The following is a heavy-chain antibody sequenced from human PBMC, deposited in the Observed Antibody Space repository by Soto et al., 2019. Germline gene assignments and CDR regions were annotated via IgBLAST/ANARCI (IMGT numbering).Heavy chain of an antibody. V-gene: IGHV3-11*06. CDR3: AKDSMATTSLHYYGMDV. CDR1: GFTFSDYY. J-gene: IGHJ6*02. D-gene: IGHD3-10*01. Sequence: GSLRLSCAASGFTFSDYYMTWIRRAPGKGLKWVSFISGSRNYTDYADSVKGRFTISRDISRSTVYLQMNSLRGDDTAVYHCAKDSMATTSLHYYGMDVWGQGTTVTVSS. CDR2: ISGSRNYT.